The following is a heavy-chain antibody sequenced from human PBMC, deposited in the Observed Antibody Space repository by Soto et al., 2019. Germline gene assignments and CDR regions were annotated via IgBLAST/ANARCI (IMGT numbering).Heavy chain of an antibody. CDR3: ARHFSGSYYDDY. CDR1: GGSFSGYY. J-gene: IGHJ4*02. Sequence: LSLTCGVYGGSFSGYYWSWFRQPPGKGLEWIGEITYSGSTTYNPSLKSRVTISVDTSKNQFSLRLSSVTAADTAVYYCARHFSGSYYDDYWGQGSLVTVSS. V-gene: IGHV4-34*01. CDR2: ITYSGST. D-gene: IGHD1-26*01.